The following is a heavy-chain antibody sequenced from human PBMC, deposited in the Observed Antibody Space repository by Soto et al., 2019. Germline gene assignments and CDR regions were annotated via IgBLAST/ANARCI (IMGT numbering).Heavy chain of an antibody. CDR2: IIPILGIT. CDR3: AREMGAVAGPFDY. D-gene: IGHD6-19*01. J-gene: IGHJ4*02. V-gene: IGHV1-69*04. CDR1: GGTFSSYT. Sequence: SVKVSCKASGGTFSSYTISWVRQAPGQGLEWMGRIIPILGITNYAQKFQGRVTITTDTSTSTAYMELSSLRSDDTAVYYCAREMGAVAGPFDYRGQGTLVTVSS.